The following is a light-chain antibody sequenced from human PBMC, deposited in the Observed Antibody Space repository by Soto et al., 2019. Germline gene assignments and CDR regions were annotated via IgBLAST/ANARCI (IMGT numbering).Light chain of an antibody. J-gene: IGKJ2*01. CDR1: QSVSSN. CDR3: QQYNNWPPYT. V-gene: IGKV3-15*01. Sequence: EIVMTQSPATLSVSPGERATLSCRASQSVSSNLAWYQQKPGQAPRLLIYGASTRSTGIPARFSGSGSGTEFTLTISSLQSEDFAVYYGQQYNNWPPYTFGKGTKLEIK. CDR2: GAS.